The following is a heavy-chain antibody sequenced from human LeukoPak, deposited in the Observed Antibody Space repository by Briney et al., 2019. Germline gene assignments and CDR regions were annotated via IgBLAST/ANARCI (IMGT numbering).Heavy chain of an antibody. D-gene: IGHD6-13*01. CDR3: ARNPYRLAAAGIDY. CDR2: INHSGST. V-gene: IGHV4-34*01. Sequence: SETLSLTCAVYGGSFSGYYWSWIRQPPGKGLEWIGEINHSGSTNYNPSLKSRVTISVDTSKNQFSLKLSSVTAADTAVYYCARNPYRLAAAGIDYWGQGTLVTVSS. J-gene: IGHJ4*02. CDR1: GGSFSGYY.